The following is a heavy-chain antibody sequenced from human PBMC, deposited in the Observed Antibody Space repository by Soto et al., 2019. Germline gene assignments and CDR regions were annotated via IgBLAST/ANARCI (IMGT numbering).Heavy chain of an antibody. J-gene: IGHJ4*02. CDR2: ISGSGGER. Sequence: GRSLRLSCAAAGFSFRTYGMTWVRQAPGKGLEWVSGISGSGGERYYGDSGEGRFSISRENSENTLFLQMHSLRAEDTAIYYCAKDTLNDSGSFDYWGQGTLVTVSS. D-gene: IGHD6-19*01. V-gene: IGHV3-23*01. CDR3: AKDTLNDSGSFDY. CDR1: GFSFRTYG.